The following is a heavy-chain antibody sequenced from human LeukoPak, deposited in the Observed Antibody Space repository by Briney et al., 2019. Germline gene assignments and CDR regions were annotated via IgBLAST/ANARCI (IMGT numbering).Heavy chain of an antibody. CDR2: IYISGST. V-gene: IGHV4-4*07. D-gene: IGHD2/OR15-2a*01. Sequence: SETLSLTCTVSGGSISSYYWSWIRQPAGEGLEWIGRIYISGSTNYNPSLKSRVTMSVDTSKNQFSLKLSSVTAADTAVYYCARDGHFSPYFDYWGQGAHVIVST. CDR1: GGSISSYY. J-gene: IGHJ4*02. CDR3: ARDGHFSPYFDY.